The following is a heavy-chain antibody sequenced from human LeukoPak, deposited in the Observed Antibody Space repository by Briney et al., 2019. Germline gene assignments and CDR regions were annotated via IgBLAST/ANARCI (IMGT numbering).Heavy chain of an antibody. CDR1: GFTVSSNY. CDR2: IYSGGST. CDR3: ARGVEYSSSGDAFDI. V-gene: IGHV3-53*01. D-gene: IGHD6-6*01. Sequence: GGSLRLSCAASGFTVSSNYMSWVRQAPGKGLEWVSVIYSGGSTYYADSVKGRFTISRDNSKNTLYLQMNSLRAEDTAVYYCARGVEYSSSGDAFDIWGQGTMVTVSS. J-gene: IGHJ3*02.